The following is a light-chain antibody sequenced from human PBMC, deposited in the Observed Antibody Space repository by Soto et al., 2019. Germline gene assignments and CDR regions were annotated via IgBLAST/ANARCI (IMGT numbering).Light chain of an antibody. V-gene: IGLV4-69*01. CDR3: QTWGTGIAI. Sequence: QPVLTQSPSASASLGASVKLTCTLSSGYSDYAIAWHQQQPQKGPRYLMEVTGYGSHNKGDGIPDRFSGSSSGAERYLVISSLQSEDEADYYCQTWGTGIAIFGGGTKLTVL. J-gene: IGLJ2*01. CDR1: SGYSDYA. CDR2: VTGYGSH.